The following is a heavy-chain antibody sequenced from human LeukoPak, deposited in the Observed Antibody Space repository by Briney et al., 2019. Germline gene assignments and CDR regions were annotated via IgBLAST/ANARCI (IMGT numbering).Heavy chain of an antibody. CDR2: IGGSGDRT. Sequence: PGGSLSLSCAASGFTFSSYGMSWVRQAPGKRLEWVSGIGGSGDRTYYADSVKGRFSISRDNSKNTLYLQINSLRVEDTAVYYCAKDMRMASFEHWGRGTQVTVSS. J-gene: IGHJ4*02. D-gene: IGHD5-24*01. CDR3: AKDMRMASFEH. V-gene: IGHV3-23*01. CDR1: GFTFSSYG.